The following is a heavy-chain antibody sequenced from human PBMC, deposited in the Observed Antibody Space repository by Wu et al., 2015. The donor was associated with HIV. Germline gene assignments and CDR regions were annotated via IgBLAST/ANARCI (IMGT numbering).Heavy chain of an antibody. CDR2: IIPIFVTA. Sequence: QVQLVQSGAEVKKPGSSVKVSCTASGGTFSNYAINWVRQAPGQGLEWMGGIIPIFVTADYAQKFQGRVTITADESTTTAYMELNSLRSEDTAVYYCARDSGSGSSEGYFDCWGQGTLVTVSS. CDR3: ARDSGSGSSEGYFDC. V-gene: IGHV1-69*12. CDR1: GGTFSNYA. D-gene: IGHD2-15*01. J-gene: IGHJ4*02.